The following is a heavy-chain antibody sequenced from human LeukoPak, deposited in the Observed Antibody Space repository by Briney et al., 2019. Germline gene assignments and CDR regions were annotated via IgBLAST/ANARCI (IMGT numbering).Heavy chain of an antibody. CDR2: ISCKSGGT. CDR1: GYPFSDSY. J-gene: IGHJ5*02. CDR3: ARDYFDVAFDP. V-gene: IGHV1-2*02. Sequence: ASVKVSCKASGYPFSDSYLHWVRQAPGQGLEWMGWISCKSGGTSYAQKFQGRVTMTRGTSITTAYMELSRLTSDDTAIYYCARDYFDVAFDPWGQGTLVTVSA. D-gene: IGHD2/OR15-2a*01.